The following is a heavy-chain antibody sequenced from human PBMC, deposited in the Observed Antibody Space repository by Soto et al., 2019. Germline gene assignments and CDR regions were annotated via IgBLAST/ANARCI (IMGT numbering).Heavy chain of an antibody. Sequence: QVQLQESGPGLVKPSETLSLTCAVSGGSISSGNYYWSWIRQSPGKGLEWIGYIYSTGSSYYNTSLMSRVSMSVETSQNQLSVNLNSETSAYPAVYYCARVGTHLWLSGRDRFDPRCQGTLVTVSS. CDR1: GGSISSGNYY. V-gene: IGHV4-30-4*01. CDR3: ARVGTHLWLSGRDRFDP. CDR2: IYSTGSS. D-gene: IGHD2-21*01. J-gene: IGHJ5*02.